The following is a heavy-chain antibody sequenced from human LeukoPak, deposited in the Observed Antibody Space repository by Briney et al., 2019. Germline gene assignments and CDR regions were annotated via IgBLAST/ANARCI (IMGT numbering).Heavy chain of an antibody. CDR1: GFTFSDYY. D-gene: IGHD1-20*01. V-gene: IGHV3-11*01. J-gene: IGHJ3*02. CDR2: ISSSGSTI. CDR3: ARDRPITGTTAFDI. Sequence: GGSLRLSCAASGFTFSDYYMSWIRQAPGKGLEWVSYISSSGSTIYYADSVKGRFTISRDNAKNSLYLQMNSLRAEDTAVYYCARDRPITGTTAFDIWGQGTMVTVPS.